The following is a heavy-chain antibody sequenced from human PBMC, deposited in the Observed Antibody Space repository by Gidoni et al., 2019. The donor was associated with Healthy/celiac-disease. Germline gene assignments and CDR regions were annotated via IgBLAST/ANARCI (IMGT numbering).Heavy chain of an antibody. J-gene: IGHJ4*02. CDR2: ISDDESNK. CDR1: GFTYSSYG. D-gene: IGHD2-8*01. V-gene: IGHV3-30*03. Sequence: QVQPVESGGGVVSPGRPLRLCCADSGFTYSSYGMHWLRQAPGKGLGGVAVISDDESNKYNADSVKGRFTISRDNSKNTLYLQMNSLRAEDTAVYYCATAYCTNGVCPGLDYWGQGTLVTVSS. CDR3: ATAYCTNGVCPGLDY.